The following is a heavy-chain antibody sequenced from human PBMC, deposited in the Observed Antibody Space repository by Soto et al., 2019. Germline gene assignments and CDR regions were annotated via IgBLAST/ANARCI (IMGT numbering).Heavy chain of an antibody. CDR2: ISSSSSYI. CDR1: GFTFSSYS. J-gene: IGHJ5*02. D-gene: IGHD2-2*01. Sequence: EVQLVESGGGLVKPGGSLRLSCAASGFTFSSYSMNWVRQAPGKGLEWVSSISSSSSYIYYADSVKGRFTISRDNAKNSLYLQMNSLRAEDTAVYYCAGDVSLGVPAARWGWFDPWGQGTLVTVSS. V-gene: IGHV3-21*01. CDR3: AGDVSLGVPAARWGWFDP.